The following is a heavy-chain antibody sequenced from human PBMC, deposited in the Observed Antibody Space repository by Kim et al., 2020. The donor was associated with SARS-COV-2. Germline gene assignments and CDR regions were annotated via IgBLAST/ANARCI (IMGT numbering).Heavy chain of an antibody. CDR1: GGSITPYY. CDR2: VQYSGTT. J-gene: IGHJ6*02. D-gene: IGHD1-1*01. Sequence: SETLSLTCTVSGGSITPYYWSWIRQPPGKGLEWIGCVQYSGTTYYNPSLKTRVTISVDTSKNQLSLTVDSVTTADTAVYYCAAYKRSIDLDVWGQGTTVTVSS. V-gene: IGHV4-59*13. CDR3: AAYKRSIDLDV.